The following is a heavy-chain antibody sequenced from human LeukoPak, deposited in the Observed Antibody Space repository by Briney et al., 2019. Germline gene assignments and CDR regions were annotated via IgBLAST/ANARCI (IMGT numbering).Heavy chain of an antibody. Sequence: ASVKVSCKASEYTFTAYAMHWVRQAPGQRLEWMGWTNAGNGNTKYSQKFQGRVTITRDTSATTAYMELSRLRSEDTAVYYCVTFVGYHAFHIWAEGTRVRVP. CDR3: VTFVGYHAFHI. CDR1: EYTFTAYA. CDR2: TNAGNGNT. D-gene: IGHD1-1*01. J-gene: IGHJ3*02. V-gene: IGHV1-3*01.